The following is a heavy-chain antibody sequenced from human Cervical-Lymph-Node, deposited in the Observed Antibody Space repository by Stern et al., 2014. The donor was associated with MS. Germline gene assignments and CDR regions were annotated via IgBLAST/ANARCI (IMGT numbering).Heavy chain of an antibody. J-gene: IGHJ4*02. CDR2: IYYSGTT. Sequence: QVQLVESGPGLVKPSETLSLTCSVSGGSISRSTYYWGWIRQPPGKGLEWIGSIYYSGTTYYNPSLKSRVTLDTSTNQFSLRLPSVTAADTAVYYCARHDGWLPHYWSQGTLVTVSS. CDR1: GGSISRSTYY. D-gene: IGHD5-12*01. CDR3: ARHDGWLPHY. V-gene: IGHV4-39*01.